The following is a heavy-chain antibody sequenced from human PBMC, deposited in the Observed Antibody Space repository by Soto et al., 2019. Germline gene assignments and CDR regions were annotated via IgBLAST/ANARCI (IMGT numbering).Heavy chain of an antibody. J-gene: IGHJ4*02. CDR3: ASLPMLRGIDY. V-gene: IGHV4-59*01. Sequence: SETLSLTCTVSGGSISSYYWSWIRQPPGKGLEWIGYIYYSGSTNYNPSLKSRVTISVDASKDQFSLKLSSVTAADTAVYYCASLPMLRGIDYWGQRTLVTVSS. CDR1: GGSISSYY. CDR2: IYYSGST. D-gene: IGHD3-10*01.